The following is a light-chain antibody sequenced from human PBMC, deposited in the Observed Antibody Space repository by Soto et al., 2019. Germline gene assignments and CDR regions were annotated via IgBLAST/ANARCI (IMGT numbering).Light chain of an antibody. CDR2: GAS. CDR1: QSVSSD. CDR3: HQYNDRPPKQCT. V-gene: IGKV3-15*01. J-gene: IGKJ2*02. Sequence: EIVMTQSPATLSVSPGERATLSCRASQSVSSDLAWYQQKPGQAPRLLIYGASTRATGIPARFSGSGSGTEFTLTISSLQYEDCAVYYCHQYNDRPPKQCTFGQGTKLEIK.